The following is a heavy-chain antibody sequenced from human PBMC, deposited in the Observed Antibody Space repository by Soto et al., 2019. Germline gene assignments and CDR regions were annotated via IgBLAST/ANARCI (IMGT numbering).Heavy chain of an antibody. V-gene: IGHV4-59*01. CDR2: FYYSGST. CDR1: GGSINNYY. CDR3: ARAGAATLSDY. D-gene: IGHD2-15*01. Sequence: SETLSLTCTVSGGSINNYYWSWIRQPPGKGLEWIGYFYYSGSTNYNPSLKSRVTISVDTSKNQFSLKLSSVTAADTAVYYCARAGAATLSDYWGQGTLVTVSS. J-gene: IGHJ4*02.